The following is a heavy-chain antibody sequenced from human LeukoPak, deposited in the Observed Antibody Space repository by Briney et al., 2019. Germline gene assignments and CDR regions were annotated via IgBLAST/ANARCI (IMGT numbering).Heavy chain of an antibody. CDR2: ISYDGSNK. Sequence: PGRSLRLSCAASGFTFSSYAMHWVRQAPGKGLEWVTVISYDGSNKYYADSVKGRFTISRDNSKNTLYLQMNSLRAEDTAVYYCARDRITMIVVDAFDIWGQGTMVTVSS. CDR3: ARDRITMIVVDAFDI. D-gene: IGHD3-22*01. J-gene: IGHJ3*02. CDR1: GFTFSSYA. V-gene: IGHV3-30-3*01.